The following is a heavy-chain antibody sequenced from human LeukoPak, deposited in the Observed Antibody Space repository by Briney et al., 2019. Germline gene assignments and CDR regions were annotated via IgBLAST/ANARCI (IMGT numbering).Heavy chain of an antibody. V-gene: IGHV4-59*08. Sequence: SETLSLTCTVSGDSIRGFYWGWIRQPPGKGLEWIGYFYYSGDTNYNPALESRVTISVDTSKNQFSLKLSSVTAADTAVYYCARYIAAPEVYFDYWGQGTLVTVSS. J-gene: IGHJ4*02. D-gene: IGHD6-13*01. CDR3: ARYIAAPEVYFDY. CDR2: FYYSGDT. CDR1: GDSIRGFY.